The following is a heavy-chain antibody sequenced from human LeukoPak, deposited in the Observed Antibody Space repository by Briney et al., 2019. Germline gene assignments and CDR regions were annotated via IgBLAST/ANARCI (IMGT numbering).Heavy chain of an antibody. D-gene: IGHD6-19*01. J-gene: IGHJ5*02. V-gene: IGHV4-39*01. CDR3: ARLNVGAGFLVDP. CDR1: GGSISSSSYY. Sequence: PSETLSLTCTVSGGSISSSSYYWGWIRQPPGKGLEWIGSIYYSGRTYFNPSLESRVTILVDTPKNQISLKLSSVTAADTAVYYCARLNVGAGFLVDPWGQGTLVTVSS. CDR2: IYYSGRT.